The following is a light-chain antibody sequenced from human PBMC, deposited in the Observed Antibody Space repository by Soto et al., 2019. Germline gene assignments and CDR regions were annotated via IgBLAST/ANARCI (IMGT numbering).Light chain of an antibody. J-gene: IGLJ1*01. CDR2: RNN. CDR1: SSNIGSNY. CDR3: AAWDDSLSGTYV. V-gene: IGLV1-47*01. Sequence: QSVLTQPPSASGTPGQRVTISCSGSSSNIGSNYVYWYQQLPGTAPKLLIYRNNQRPSGVPDRFSGSKSGTSASLAISGLRSEDEXDYYCAAWDDSLSGTYVFGTGTKLTVL.